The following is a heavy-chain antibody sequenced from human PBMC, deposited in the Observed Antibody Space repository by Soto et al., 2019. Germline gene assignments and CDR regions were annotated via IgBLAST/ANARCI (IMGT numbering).Heavy chain of an antibody. CDR2: INAGNGNT. Sequence: QVQLVQSGAEVKKPGASVKVSCKASGYTFTSYAIHWVRQAPGQRLEWMGWINAGNGNTKYSQKFQGRVTITRDTSASTAYMDLSSLRSEDTAVYYCARGYGGYFHWFDPWGQGTLVTVSS. CDR1: GYTFTSYA. J-gene: IGHJ5*02. CDR3: ARGYGGYFHWFDP. V-gene: IGHV1-3*01. D-gene: IGHD4-17*01.